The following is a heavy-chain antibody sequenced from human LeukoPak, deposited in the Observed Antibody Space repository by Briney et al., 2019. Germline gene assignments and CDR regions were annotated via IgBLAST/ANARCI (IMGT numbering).Heavy chain of an antibody. CDR3: ARLYLRDHCSSTSCYGLYFDY. J-gene: IGHJ4*02. CDR1: GYSITSGYY. CDR2: IYHSGST. V-gene: IGHV4-38-2*01. D-gene: IGHD2-2*01. Sequence: PSETLSLTCAVSGYSITSGYYWGWIRQPPGKGLEWIGSIYHSGSTYYNPSLKTRVTISVDTSKNQFSLKLSSVTPADTAVYYCARLYLRDHCSSTSCYGLYFDYWGQGTLVTVSS.